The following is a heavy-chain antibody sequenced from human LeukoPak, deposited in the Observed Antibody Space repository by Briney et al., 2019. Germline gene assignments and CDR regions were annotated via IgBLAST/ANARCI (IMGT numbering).Heavy chain of an antibody. Sequence: PSETPSLTCTVSGGSISSYYWSWIRQPPGKGLAWIGYIYYSGSTNYNPSFKSRVTISVDTSKNQFSLKLSSVTAADTAVYYCARDLGFNWFDPWGQGTLVTVSS. CDR1: GGSISSYY. CDR2: IYYSGST. J-gene: IGHJ5*02. CDR3: ARDLGFNWFDP. V-gene: IGHV4-59*01.